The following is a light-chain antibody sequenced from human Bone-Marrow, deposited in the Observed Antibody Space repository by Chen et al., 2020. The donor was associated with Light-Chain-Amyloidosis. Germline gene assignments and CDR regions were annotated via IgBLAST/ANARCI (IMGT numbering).Light chain of an antibody. J-gene: IGLJ1*01. CDR1: SSNIGIKY. Sequence: QSLLTQPPPASGTPGQRGTISWSGASSNIGIKYVDGYQHFPGAAPNLPIHRNKQRPSGVPDRFSASTSGTSAFLAISGLRSEDEADYYCAAWDGSLSGYVVGTGTKVIVL. V-gene: IGLV1-47*01. CDR3: AAWDGSLSGYV. CDR2: RNK.